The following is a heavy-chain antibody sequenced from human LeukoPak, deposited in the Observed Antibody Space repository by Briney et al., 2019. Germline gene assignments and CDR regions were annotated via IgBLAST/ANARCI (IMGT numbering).Heavy chain of an antibody. CDR2: IYYSGST. Sequence: SETLSLTCTVSGGSISSYYWSWSRQPPGKGLEWIGYIYYSGSTNYNPSLKSRVTISVDTSTNQFSLKLSSVTAADTAVYYCARHLGSTMITFGGVIGTPWFDPWGQGTLVTVSS. CDR3: ARHLGSTMITFGGVIGTPWFDP. D-gene: IGHD3-16*02. V-gene: IGHV4-59*08. CDR1: GGSISSYY. J-gene: IGHJ5*02.